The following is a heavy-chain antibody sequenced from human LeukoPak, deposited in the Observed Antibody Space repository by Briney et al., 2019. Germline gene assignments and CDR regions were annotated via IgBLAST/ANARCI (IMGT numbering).Heavy chain of an antibody. V-gene: IGHV1-3*01. CDR1: GYTFTSYA. J-gene: IGHJ3*02. CDR2: INAGNGNT. D-gene: IGHD5-12*01. Sequence: ASVKVSCKASGYTFTSYAMHWVRQAPGQRLEWMGWINAGNGNTKYSQTFQGRVTITRDTSASTAYMDLRSLRSDDTAVYYCARVGYSGYEPTGRDAFDIWGQGTMVTVSS. CDR3: ARVGYSGYEPTGRDAFDI.